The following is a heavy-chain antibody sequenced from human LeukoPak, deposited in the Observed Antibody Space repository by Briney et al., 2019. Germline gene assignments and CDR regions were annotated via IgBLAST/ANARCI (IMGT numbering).Heavy chain of an antibody. V-gene: IGHV1-2*02. CDR2: INPNSGGT. CDR1: GYTFINFF. D-gene: IGHD6-19*01. Sequence: ASVKVSCKASGYTFINFFMHWVRQAPGQGPEWMGWINPNSGGTNPAQKFQGKVTMTRDTSISTAYMELSGLRSNDTAVYFCARGTERGSGWDLNYWGQGSLVTVSS. CDR3: ARGTERGSGWDLNY. J-gene: IGHJ4*02.